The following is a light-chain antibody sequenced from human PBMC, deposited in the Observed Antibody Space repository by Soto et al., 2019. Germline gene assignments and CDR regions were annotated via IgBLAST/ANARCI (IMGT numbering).Light chain of an antibody. J-gene: IGKJ1*01. CDR1: QGISSY. CDR3: QQYYSYPQT. V-gene: IGKV1-8*01. CDR2: AAS. Sequence: AIRMTQSPSSFSASTGDRVTMTCRSSQGISSYLAWYQQKPGKAPKLLIYAASTLQSGVPSRFSGSGSGTDFPLTISCLQSEDFATYYCQQYYSYPQTFGQGTKVDIK.